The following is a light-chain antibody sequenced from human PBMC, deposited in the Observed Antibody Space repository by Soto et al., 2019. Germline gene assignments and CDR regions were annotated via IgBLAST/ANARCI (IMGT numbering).Light chain of an antibody. CDR3: QQRHMWPIT. Sequence: EVVLTQSPVTLSLSPGERAALSFRASQSFRGLLAWYQQKPGPAPRLLIYDAYNRATGIPPRFSGSGSGTDFTLTISSLEPEDSAVYYCQQRHMWPITFGQGTRLEIK. CDR1: QSFRGL. J-gene: IGKJ5*01. CDR2: DAY. V-gene: IGKV3-11*01.